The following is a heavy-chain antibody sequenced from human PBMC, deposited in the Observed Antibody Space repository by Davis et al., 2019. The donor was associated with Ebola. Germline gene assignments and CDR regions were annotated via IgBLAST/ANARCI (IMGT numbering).Heavy chain of an antibody. CDR3: ARGIRWFGYGMDV. J-gene: IGHJ6*02. D-gene: IGHD4-23*01. Sequence: SETLSLTCAVSGGSISSSNWWSRVRQPPGKGLEWIGEINHSGSTNYNPSLKSRVTISVDTSKNQFSLKLSSVTAADTAVYYGARGIRWFGYGMDVWGQGTTVTVSS. CDR1: GGSISSSNW. CDR2: INHSGST. V-gene: IGHV4-4*02.